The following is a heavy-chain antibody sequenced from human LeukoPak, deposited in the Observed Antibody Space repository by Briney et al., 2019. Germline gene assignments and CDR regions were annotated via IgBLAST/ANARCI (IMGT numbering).Heavy chain of an antibody. CDR2: IIPIFGTA. J-gene: IGHJ4*02. D-gene: IGHD3-10*01. V-gene: IGHV1-69*13. Sequence: GASVKVSCKASGGTFSSYAISWVRQAPGQGLEWMGGIIPIFGTANYAQKFQGRVTITADESTSTAYMELSSLRSEDTAVYYCASRVTMVRGVIGYFDYWGQGTLVTVSS. CDR3: ASRVTMVRGVIGYFDY. CDR1: GGTFSSYA.